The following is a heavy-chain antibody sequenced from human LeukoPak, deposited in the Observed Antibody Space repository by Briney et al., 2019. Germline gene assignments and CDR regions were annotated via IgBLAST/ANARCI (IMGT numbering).Heavy chain of an antibody. D-gene: IGHD4-17*01. V-gene: IGHV1-2*02. J-gene: IGHJ4*02. CDR3: ASRSSTVTTFPFHY. CDR2: INPNSGGT. Sequence: GASVKVSCKASGYTFTGYYMHWVRQAPGQGLEWMGWINPNSGGTNYAQKFLGRVTMTRDTSITTAYMELSRLRSDDTAVYYCASRSSTVTTFPFHYWGQGTLVTVSS. CDR1: GYTFTGYY.